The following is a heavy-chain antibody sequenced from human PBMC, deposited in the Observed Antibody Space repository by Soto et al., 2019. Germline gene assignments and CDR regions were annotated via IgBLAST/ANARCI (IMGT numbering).Heavy chain of an antibody. CDR3: AKGKQLVQSYFQH. V-gene: IGHV3-30*18. CDR2: ISYDGSNK. D-gene: IGHD6-13*01. J-gene: IGHJ1*01. Sequence: GGSLRLSCAASGFTFSSYGMHWVRQAPGKGLEWVAVISYDGSNKYYADSVKGRFTISRDNSKNTLYLQMNSLRAEDTAVYYCAKGKQLVQSYFQHWGQGTLVTVSS. CDR1: GFTFSSYG.